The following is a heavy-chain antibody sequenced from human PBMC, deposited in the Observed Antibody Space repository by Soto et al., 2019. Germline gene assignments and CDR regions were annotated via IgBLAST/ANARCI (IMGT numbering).Heavy chain of an antibody. CDR1: GGSFRGYY. D-gene: IGHD6-19*01. J-gene: IGHJ4*02. CDR2: INHSGST. Sequence: SETMPLTCAVYGGSFRGYYWSWIRQPPGKGLEWIGEINHSGSTNYNPSLKSRVTISVDTSKNQFSLKLSSVTAADTAVYYCERRREAVAGGGFEYWGQGTLVTVSS. CDR3: ERRREAVAGGGFEY. V-gene: IGHV4-34*01.